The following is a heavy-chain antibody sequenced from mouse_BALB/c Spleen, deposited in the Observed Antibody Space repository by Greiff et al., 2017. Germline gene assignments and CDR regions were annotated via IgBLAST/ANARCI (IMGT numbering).Heavy chain of an antibody. CDR2: INPNNGGT. V-gene: IGHV1-18*01. D-gene: IGHD1-1*01. J-gene: IGHJ4*01. CDR1: GYTFTDYN. CDR3: ARFPYYYGSSYHAMDY. Sequence: EVQLQQSGPELVKPGASVKIPCKASGYTFTDYNMDWVKQSHGKSLEWIGDINPNNGGTIYNQKFKGKATLTVDKSSSTAYMELRSLTSEDTAVYYCARFPYYYGSSYHAMDYWGQGTSVTVSS.